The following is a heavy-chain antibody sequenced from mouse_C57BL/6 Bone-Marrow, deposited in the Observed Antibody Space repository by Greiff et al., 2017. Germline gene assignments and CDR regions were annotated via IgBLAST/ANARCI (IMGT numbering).Heavy chain of an antibody. CDR3: ARGIYYYGSSHYYAMDY. J-gene: IGHJ4*01. CDR1: GYTFTSYW. V-gene: IGHV1-55*01. D-gene: IGHD1-1*01. Sequence: VQLQQPGAELVKPGASVKMSCKASGYTFTSYWITWVKQRPGQGLEWIGDIYPGSGSTNYNEKFKSKATLTVDTSSSTAYMQLSSLTSEDSAVYYCARGIYYYGSSHYYAMDYWGQGTSVTVSS. CDR2: IYPGSGST.